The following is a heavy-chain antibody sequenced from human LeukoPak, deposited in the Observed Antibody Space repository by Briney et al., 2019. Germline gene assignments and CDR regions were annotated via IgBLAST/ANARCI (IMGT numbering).Heavy chain of an antibody. D-gene: IGHD1-26*01. CDR1: GGTFSSYT. J-gene: IGHJ4*02. Sequence: SVKVSCKASGGTFSSYTISWVRQAPGQGLEWMGRITPILGIANYAQKFQGRVTITADKSTSTAYMELSSLRSEDTAVYYCARDSGSQASDFDYWGQGTLVTVSS. CDR2: ITPILGIA. CDR3: ARDSGSQASDFDY. V-gene: IGHV1-69*04.